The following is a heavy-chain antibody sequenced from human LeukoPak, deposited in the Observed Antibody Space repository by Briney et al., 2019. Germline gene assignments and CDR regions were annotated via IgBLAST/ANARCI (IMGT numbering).Heavy chain of an antibody. CDR3: ARDWGAQLWSDNWFDP. V-gene: IGHV4-4*07. CDR2: IYTSGST. CDR1: GGSISSYH. Sequence: SETLSLTCTVSGGSISSYHWSWIRQPAGKGLEWIGRIYTSGSTNYSPSLESRVTMTVDTSKNQFSLKLSSVTAADTAVYYCARDWGAQLWSDNWFDPWGQGTLVTVSS. D-gene: IGHD5-18*01. J-gene: IGHJ5*02.